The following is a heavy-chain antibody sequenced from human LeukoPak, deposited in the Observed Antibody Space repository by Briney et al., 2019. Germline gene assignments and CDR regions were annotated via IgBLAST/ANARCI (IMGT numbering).Heavy chain of an antibody. CDR2: VYYTGTT. Sequence: PSETLSLTCRVSGGSLSNYYWSWIRQPPGKGLEWIGHVYYTGTTNYNPSLQSRVTISVDTSKNQHSLKLTPVTAADAAVYYCAREERADYDFWSGYADNWYFDFWGRGTLVTVSS. D-gene: IGHD3-3*01. CDR3: AREERADYDFWSGYADNWYFDF. CDR1: GGSLSNYY. J-gene: IGHJ2*01. V-gene: IGHV4-59*12.